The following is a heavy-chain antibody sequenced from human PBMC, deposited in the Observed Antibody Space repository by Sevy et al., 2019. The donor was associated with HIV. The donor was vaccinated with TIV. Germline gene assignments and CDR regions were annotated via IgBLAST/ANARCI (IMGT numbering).Heavy chain of an antibody. CDR3: AKVASIAAADTGILRDYYYYYGMDV. V-gene: IGHV3-30*18. CDR1: GFTFSSYG. J-gene: IGHJ6*02. Sequence: GGSLRLSCAASGFTFSSYGMHWVRQAPGKGLEWVAVISYDGSNKYYADSVKGRFTISRDNSKNTLYLQMNSLRAEDTAVYYCAKVASIAAADTGILRDYYYYYGMDVWGQGTTVTVSS. D-gene: IGHD6-13*01. CDR2: ISYDGSNK.